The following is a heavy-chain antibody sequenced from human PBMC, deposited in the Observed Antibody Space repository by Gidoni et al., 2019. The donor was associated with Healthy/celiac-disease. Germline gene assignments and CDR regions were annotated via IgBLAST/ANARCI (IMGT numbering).Heavy chain of an antibody. CDR2: ISSSSSYI. J-gene: IGHJ4*02. Sequence: EVKLVESGGGLVKPGGSLRLSCAASGFTFSSYSMNWVRQAPGKGLEWVSSISSSSSYIYYADSVKGRFTISRDNAKNSLYLQMNSLRAEDTAVYYCARDIGGYSYGSGLDYWGQGTLVTVSS. D-gene: IGHD5-18*01. V-gene: IGHV3-21*01. CDR1: GFTFSSYS. CDR3: ARDIGGYSYGSGLDY.